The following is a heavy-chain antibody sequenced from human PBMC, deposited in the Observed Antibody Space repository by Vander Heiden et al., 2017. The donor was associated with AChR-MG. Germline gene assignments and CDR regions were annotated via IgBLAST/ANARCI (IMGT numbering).Heavy chain of an antibody. V-gene: IGHV3-23*01. CDR2: ISGSGGST. CDR3: AKEGIYYGSEKYYPDY. CDR1: GPTFSSYA. Sequence: EVQLSDSGGGLVQPGGSLRLSCAAPGPTFSSYAMSWVRQAPGKGLGWVSAISGSGGSTYYADSVKGRFTISRDNSKNTLYLQMNSLRAEDTAVYYCAKEGIYYGSEKYYPDYWGQGTLVTVSS. J-gene: IGHJ4*02. D-gene: IGHD3-10*01.